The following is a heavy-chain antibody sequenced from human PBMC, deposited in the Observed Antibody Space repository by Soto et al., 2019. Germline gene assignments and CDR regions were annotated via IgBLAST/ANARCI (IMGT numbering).Heavy chain of an antibody. CDR1: GFTFSSFA. CDR3: AKATVEYSSSWPLDY. J-gene: IGHJ4*02. CDR2: ISGSGSSR. D-gene: IGHD6-13*01. Sequence: PGGSLRLSCAASGFTFSSFAMSWVRQAPAKGLEWVSAISGSGSSRYHADSVKGRFTISRDNSKNTLYLQVNSLRVEDTAIYYCAKATVEYSSSWPLDYWGQGTLVTVSS. V-gene: IGHV3-23*01.